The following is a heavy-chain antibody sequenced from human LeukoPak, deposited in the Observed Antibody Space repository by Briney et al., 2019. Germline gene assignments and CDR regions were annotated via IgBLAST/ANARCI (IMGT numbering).Heavy chain of an antibody. V-gene: IGHV3-53*01. CDR1: GFTVITND. Sequence: GGSLRLSCAASGFTVITNDMTWVRQAPGKGLEWVSVLYSDGNTKYADSVQGRFTISRDNSKNTLYLEMNSLSPDDAAVYYCARGVEPLAANTLAYWGQGTLATVSS. CDR2: LYSDGNT. D-gene: IGHD1-14*01. CDR3: ARGVEPLAANTLAY. J-gene: IGHJ4*02.